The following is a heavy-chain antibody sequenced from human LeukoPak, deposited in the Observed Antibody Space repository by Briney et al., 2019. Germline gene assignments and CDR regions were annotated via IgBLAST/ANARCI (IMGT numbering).Heavy chain of an antibody. CDR2: INHSGST. J-gene: IGHJ3*02. V-gene: IGHV4-61*09. D-gene: IGHD3-22*01. CDR3: ARHRKRSGGYFGSGHDGFDI. Sequence: PSQTLSLTCTVSGGSISSGSYYWSWIRQPAGKGLEWIGEINHSGSTNYIASLESRVTLSVDTSKNQFSLNMNSVTAADTAVYYCARHRKRSGGYFGSGHDGFDIWGQGTMVTVSS. CDR1: GGSISSGSYY.